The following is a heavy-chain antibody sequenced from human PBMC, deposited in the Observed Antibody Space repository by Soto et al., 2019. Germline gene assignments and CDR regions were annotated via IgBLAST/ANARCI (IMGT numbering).Heavy chain of an antibody. CDR1: GFSLYNYA. J-gene: IGHJ2*01. V-gene: IGHV3-48*01. CDR3: VRDPSRVNEWARYVHL. D-gene: IGHD1-1*01. CDR2: ISLSSANI. Sequence: EVQLVESGGGLVQPGGSLRLSCAASGFSLYNYAMDWVCQAPGQGLEWVSYISLSSANIHYADSVRGRFTVSRENAKNSLYLQMTSRHAEASAVYYCVRDPSRVNEWARYVHLWGRGTLVTVSS.